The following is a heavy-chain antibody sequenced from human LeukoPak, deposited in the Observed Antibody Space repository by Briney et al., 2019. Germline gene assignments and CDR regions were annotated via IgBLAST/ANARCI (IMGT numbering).Heavy chain of an antibody. CDR1: GGTFSSYA. CDR3: AIAHQGAMVII. D-gene: IGHD5-18*01. Sequence: SVKVSCKASGGTFSSYAISWVRQAPGQGLEWMGGIIPIFGTANYAQKFQGRVTITADESTSTAYMELSRLRSDDTAVYYCAIAHQGAMVIIWGQGTLVTVSS. CDR2: IIPIFGTA. V-gene: IGHV1-69*01. J-gene: IGHJ4*02.